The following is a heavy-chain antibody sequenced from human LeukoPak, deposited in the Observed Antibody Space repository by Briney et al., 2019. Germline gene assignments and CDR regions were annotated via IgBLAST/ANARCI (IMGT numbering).Heavy chain of an antibody. Sequence: GGSLRLSCAASGFTVSSNYMSWVRQAPRKGLEGVSVIYSGGRTYYADSVKGRFTISRDNSKNTLYLQMNSLRAEDTAVYYCARVGQLGHYYFDYWGQGTLVTVSS. J-gene: IGHJ4*02. CDR2: IYSGGRT. CDR3: ARVGQLGHYYFDY. D-gene: IGHD5-18*01. V-gene: IGHV3-66*02. CDR1: GFTVSSNY.